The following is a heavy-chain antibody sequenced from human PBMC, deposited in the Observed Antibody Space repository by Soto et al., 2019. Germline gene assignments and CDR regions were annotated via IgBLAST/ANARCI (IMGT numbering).Heavy chain of an antibody. CDR3: ASTDDYGDYYGRTLAY. CDR2: IIPILGIA. Sequence: SVKVSCKASGGTFSSYTISWVRQAPGQGLEWMGRIIPILGIANYAQKFQGRVTITADKSTSTAYMELSSLRSEDTAVYYCASTDDYGDYYGRTLAYWGQGTLVTVSS. D-gene: IGHD4-17*01. J-gene: IGHJ4*02. V-gene: IGHV1-69*02. CDR1: GGTFSSYT.